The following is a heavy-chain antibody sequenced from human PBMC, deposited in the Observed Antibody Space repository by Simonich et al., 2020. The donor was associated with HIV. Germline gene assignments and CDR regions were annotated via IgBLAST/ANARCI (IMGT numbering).Heavy chain of an antibody. CDR2: IHPNTGYT. CDR3: ARDRDWGWDY. CDR1: GYTFTVSY. J-gene: IGHJ4*02. Sequence: QVQLVQSGAEVKKPGASVKVSCKASGYTFTVSYIHWVRQAPGQGRAWMRRIHPNTGYTQFAQNFQCRVSMTRDTSSNTVYMDLSSLRSDDTAVYFCARDRDWGWDYWGQGTLISVSS. V-gene: IGHV1-2*06. D-gene: IGHD3-16*01.